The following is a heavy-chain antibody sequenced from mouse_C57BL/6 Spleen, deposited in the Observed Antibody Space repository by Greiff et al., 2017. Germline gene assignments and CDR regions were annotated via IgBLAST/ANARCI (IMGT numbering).Heavy chain of an antibody. Sequence: VQLQQSGPELVKPGASVSISCTASGFTFTDYYMNWVQQTHGKSLEWLGDINPNTGGTSYNQQFKGKATLTVDKSSSTAYMELRSLKSEDSAVXYGAREGNDTYWYFDVWGTGTTVTVSA. CDR1: GFTFTDYY. V-gene: IGHV1-26*01. D-gene: IGHD2-3*01. CDR3: AREGNDTYWYFDV. J-gene: IGHJ1*03. CDR2: INPNTGGT.